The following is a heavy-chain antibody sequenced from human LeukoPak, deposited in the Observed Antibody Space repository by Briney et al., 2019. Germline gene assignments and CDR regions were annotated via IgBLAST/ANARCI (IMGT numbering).Heavy chain of an antibody. J-gene: IGHJ4*02. CDR3: ANDLGWIQLNLG. D-gene: IGHD5-18*01. Sequence: GGSLRLSCAASGFTFSDSYMSWIRQAPGKGLEWVSYISNSDTIMYYADSVKGRFTISRDNSRNTVYLQMNSLRAEDTAVYYCANDLGWIQLNLGRGQGTLVTVSS. CDR2: ISNSDTIM. V-gene: IGHV3-11*01. CDR1: GFTFSDSY.